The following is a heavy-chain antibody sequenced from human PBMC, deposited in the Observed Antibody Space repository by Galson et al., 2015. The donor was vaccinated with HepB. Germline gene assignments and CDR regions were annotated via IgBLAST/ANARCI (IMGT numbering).Heavy chain of an antibody. CDR1: GFTFSSYA. J-gene: IGHJ4*02. V-gene: IGHV3-30*04. Sequence: SLRLSCAASGFTFSSYAMHWVRQAPGKGLEWVAVISYDGSNKYYADSVKGRFTISRDNSKNTLYLQMNSLRAEDTAVYYCASPIAAAGIFDYWGQGTLVTVSS. CDR2: ISYDGSNK. CDR3: ASPIAAAGIFDY. D-gene: IGHD6-13*01.